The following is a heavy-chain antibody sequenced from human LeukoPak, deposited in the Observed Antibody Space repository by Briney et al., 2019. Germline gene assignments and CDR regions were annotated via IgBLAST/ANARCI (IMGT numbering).Heavy chain of an antibody. J-gene: IGHJ4*02. CDR3: ARAGGSYVPDY. CDR2: ISSNGGST. Sequence: GGSLRLSCAASGFTFSSYGMHWVRQAPGKGLEYVSAISSNGGSTYYANSVKGRFTISRDNSKNTLYLQMGSLRAEAMAVYYCARAGGSYVPDYWGQGTLVTVSS. CDR1: GFTFSSYG. D-gene: IGHD1-26*01. V-gene: IGHV3-64*01.